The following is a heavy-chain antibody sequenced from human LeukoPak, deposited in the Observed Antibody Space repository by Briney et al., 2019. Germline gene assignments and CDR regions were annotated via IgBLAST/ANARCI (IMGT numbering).Heavy chain of an antibody. D-gene: IGHD6-19*01. CDR3: ACSGPYSNGGVMTDY. Sequence: GGSLRLSCAASGLIVSSNYMSWVRQAPGKGLEWVSTTYSDGKTNYADSVKGRFTISRDNSKNTLSLQMNSLRAEDTAVYYCACSGPYSNGGVMTDYWGQGTLVTVSS. CDR1: GLIVSSNY. J-gene: IGHJ4*02. V-gene: IGHV3-66*01. CDR2: TYSDGKT.